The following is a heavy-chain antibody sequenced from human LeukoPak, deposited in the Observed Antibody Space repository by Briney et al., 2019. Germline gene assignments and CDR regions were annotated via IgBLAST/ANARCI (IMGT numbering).Heavy chain of an antibody. J-gene: IGHJ4*02. D-gene: IGHD3-10*01. CDR3: AKQWFGELVSSFFDY. CDR1: GFTFSSYE. V-gene: IGHV3-48*03. Sequence: GGSLRLSCAASGFTFSSYEMNWVRQAPGKGLEWVSYISSSGSTIYYADSVKGRFTISRDNAKNSLYLQMNSLRAEDTAVYYCAKQWFGELVSSFFDYWGQGTLVTVSS. CDR2: ISSSGSTI.